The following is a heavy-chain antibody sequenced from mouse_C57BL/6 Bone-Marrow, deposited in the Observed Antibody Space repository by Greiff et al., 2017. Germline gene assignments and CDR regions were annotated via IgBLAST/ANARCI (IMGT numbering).Heavy chain of an antibody. D-gene: IGHD1-1*01. J-gene: IGHJ3*01. Sequence: EVQLQQSGAELVRPGASVKLSCTASGFNIKDYYMHWVKQRPEQGLEWIGWIDPENGDTEYASKFQGKATITADTSSNTAYLQLSSLTSEDTAVYYCTTDYGSSYPAWFAYWGQGTLVTVSA. CDR2: IDPENGDT. CDR1: GFNIKDYY. V-gene: IGHV14-4*01. CDR3: TTDYGSSYPAWFAY.